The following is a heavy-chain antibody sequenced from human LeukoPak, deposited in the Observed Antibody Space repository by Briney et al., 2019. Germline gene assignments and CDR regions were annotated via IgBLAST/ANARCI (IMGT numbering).Heavy chain of an antibody. D-gene: IGHD6-19*01. CDR3: ARDGQYTSGWYVH. CDR1: GYTFNTYG. Sequence: ASVTVSCKASGYTFNTYGISWVRQAPGQGLEWMGWISVYNGNTNYAQKLQGRVTMTTDTSTNTAYMDLRSLRSDDTAVYYCARDGQYTSGWYVHWGQGTLVTVSS. V-gene: IGHV1-18*01. J-gene: IGHJ5*02. CDR2: ISVYNGNT.